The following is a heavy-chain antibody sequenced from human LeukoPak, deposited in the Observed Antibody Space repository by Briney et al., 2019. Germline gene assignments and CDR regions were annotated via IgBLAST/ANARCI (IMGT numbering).Heavy chain of an antibody. CDR3: ARGWGFHSNYDATNWFDP. J-gene: IGHJ5*02. D-gene: IGHD4-11*01. CDR1: GGSISSGSYY. V-gene: IGHV4-61*02. CDR2: IYTSGST. Sequence: SETLSLTCTVSGGSISSGSYYWSWIRQPAGKGLEWIGRIYTSGSTNHNPSLKSRVTISVDTSKNQFSLKLSSVTAADTAVYYCARGWGFHSNYDATNWFDPWGQGTLVTVSS.